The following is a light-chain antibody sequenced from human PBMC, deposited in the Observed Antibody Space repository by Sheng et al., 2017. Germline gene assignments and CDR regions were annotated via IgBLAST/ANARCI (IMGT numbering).Light chain of an antibody. J-gene: IGKJ2*03. CDR3: QQYGSSPYS. CDR2: DAS. Sequence: EIVLTQSPATLSLSPGESATLSCRASQSVATSLAWYQQKPGQAPRLLIYDASNRATGIPDRFSGSGSGTDFTLTISRLEPEDFAVYYCQQYGSSPYSFGQGTKLEIK. V-gene: IGKV3-20*01. CDR1: QSVATS.